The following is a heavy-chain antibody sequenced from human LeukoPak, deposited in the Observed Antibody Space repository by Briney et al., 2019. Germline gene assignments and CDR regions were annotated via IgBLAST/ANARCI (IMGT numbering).Heavy chain of an antibody. CDR2: IRSKAYGGTT. CDR1: GFTFGDYA. D-gene: IGHD4-23*01. Sequence: PSGGSLRLSCTASGFTFGDYAMSWVRQAPGKGLGWVGFIRSKAYGGTTEYAASVKGRFTISRDDSKSIAYLQMNSLKTEDTAVYYCTRGITLDYGGDYWGQGTLVTVSS. V-gene: IGHV3-49*04. CDR3: TRGITLDYGGDY. J-gene: IGHJ4*02.